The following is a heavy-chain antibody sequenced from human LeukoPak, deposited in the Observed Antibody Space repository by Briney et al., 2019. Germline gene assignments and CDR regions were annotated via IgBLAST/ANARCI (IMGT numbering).Heavy chain of an antibody. CDR2: ISYDGSNK. V-gene: IGHV3-30*03. J-gene: IGHJ5*02. CDR1: GFTFSSYG. Sequence: PGGSLRLSCAASGFTFSSYGMHWVRQAPGKGLEWVAVISYDGSNKYYADSVKGQFTISRDNSKNTLYLQMNGLRAEDTAVYYCARDGTVTAGPFDPWGGGTLVTVSS. CDR3: ARDGTVTAGPFDP. D-gene: IGHD4-17*01.